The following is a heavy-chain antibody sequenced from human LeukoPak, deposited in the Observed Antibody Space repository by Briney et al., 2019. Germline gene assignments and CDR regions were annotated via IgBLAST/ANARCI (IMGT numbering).Heavy chain of an antibody. CDR3: AREGSSWYEFGY. Sequence: ASVKVSCKASGGTFSSYAISWVRQAPGQGLEWMGGIIPIFGTANYAQKFQGRVTNTADESTSTAYMELSSLRSEDTAVYYCAREGSSWYEFGYWGQGTLVTVSS. CDR2: IIPIFGTA. J-gene: IGHJ4*02. CDR1: GGTFSSYA. D-gene: IGHD6-13*01. V-gene: IGHV1-69*13.